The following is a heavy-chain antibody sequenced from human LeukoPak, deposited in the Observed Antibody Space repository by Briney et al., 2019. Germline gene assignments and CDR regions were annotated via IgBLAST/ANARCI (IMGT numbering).Heavy chain of an antibody. V-gene: IGHV4-4*07. J-gene: IGHJ4*02. D-gene: IGHD3-3*01. CDR2: IYTSGST. CDR3: ARTFREPYYDFWSGYSTLDY. Sequence: PSETLSLTCTVSGGSISSYYWSWIRQPAGKGLEWIGRIYTSGSTNYNPSLKSRVTISADTSKNQFSLKLSSVTAADTAVYYCARTFREPYYDFWSGYSTLDYWGQGTLVTVSS. CDR1: GGSISSYY.